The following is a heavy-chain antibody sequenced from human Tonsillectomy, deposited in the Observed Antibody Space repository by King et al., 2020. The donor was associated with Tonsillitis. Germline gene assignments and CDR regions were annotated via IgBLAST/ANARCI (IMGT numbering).Heavy chain of an antibody. J-gene: IGHJ6*03. CDR1: GGSISSGSYY. CDR2: IYTSGST. Sequence: VQLQESGPGLVKPSQTLSLTCTVSGGSISSGSYYWSWIRQPAGKGLEWIGRIYTSGSTNYNPSLKSRVTMSVDTSKNQFSLKLSSVTAADTAVYYCARSLVTAANYYYYYMDVWGKGTTVTVSS. D-gene: IGHD2-2*01. V-gene: IGHV4-61*02. CDR3: ARSLVTAANYYYYYMDV.